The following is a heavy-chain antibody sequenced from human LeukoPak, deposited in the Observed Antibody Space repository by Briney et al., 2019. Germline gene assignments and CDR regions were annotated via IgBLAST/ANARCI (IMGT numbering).Heavy chain of an antibody. CDR2: IIPILGIA. CDR1: GYTFTGYY. J-gene: IGHJ5*02. V-gene: IGHV1-69*04. Sequence: ASVKVSCKASGYTFTGYYMHWVRQAPGQGLEWMGRIIPILGIANYAQKFQGRVTITADKSTSTAYMELSSLRSEDTAVYYCARDYYGSGSYYSPPWFDPWGQGTLVTVSS. CDR3: ARDYYGSGSYYSPPWFDP. D-gene: IGHD3-10*01.